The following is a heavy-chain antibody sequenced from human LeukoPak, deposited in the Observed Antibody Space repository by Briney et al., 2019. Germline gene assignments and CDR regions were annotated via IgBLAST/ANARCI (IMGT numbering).Heavy chain of an antibody. CDR3: ARDNEVTGHAFDI. D-gene: IGHD2-21*02. CDR1: GGTFPSYA. CDR2: IIPIFGTT. Sequence: GASVKVSCKASGGTFPSYALSWVRQTPGQGLEWMGGIIPIFGTTTYAQKFLGRVTITADKSTSTAYMELSRLRSDDTAVYYCARDNEVTGHAFDIWGQGTMVTVSS. V-gene: IGHV1-69*06. J-gene: IGHJ3*02.